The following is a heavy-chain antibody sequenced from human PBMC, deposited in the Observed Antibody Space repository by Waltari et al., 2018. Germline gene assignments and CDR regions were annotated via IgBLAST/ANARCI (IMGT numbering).Heavy chain of an antibody. Sequence: QLRLQQWGAGLLKPSETLSLTCAVSGGSFNGYYWSWIRQTPGKGLEWIGEVDHSGSANYSPSLKSRVTVSLDTANKQGSLTLTSVTAADTGIYYCARDARDWEAVDNTYLDSWGQGTLVAVSS. V-gene: IGHV4-34*01. CDR3: ARDARDWEAVDNTYLDS. D-gene: IGHD2-21*02. CDR1: GGSFNGYY. J-gene: IGHJ4*02. CDR2: VDHSGSA.